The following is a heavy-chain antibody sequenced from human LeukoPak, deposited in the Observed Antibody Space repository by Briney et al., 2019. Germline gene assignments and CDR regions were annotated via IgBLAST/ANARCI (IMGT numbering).Heavy chain of an antibody. D-gene: IGHD2-21*02. V-gene: IGHV1-2*06. CDR1: GYTVTGYY. CDR3: ARDYCGGDCFPDY. CDR2: INPNSGDT. Sequence: ASVKVSCTASGYTVTGYYVHWVRQAPGQGLEWMGRINPNSGDTNYAQKFQGRVTMTRDTSISTAYMELSRLRSDDTAVYYCARDYCGGDCFPDYWGQGTLVTVSS. J-gene: IGHJ4*02.